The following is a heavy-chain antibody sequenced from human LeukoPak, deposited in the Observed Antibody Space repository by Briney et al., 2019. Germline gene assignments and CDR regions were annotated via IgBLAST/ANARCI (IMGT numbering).Heavy chain of an antibody. D-gene: IGHD3-3*01. V-gene: IGHV3-23*01. CDR1: GFTFSSYA. CDR2: ISGSGGST. CDR3: AKGTHCYDFWSGYYFDY. J-gene: IGHJ4*02. Sequence: GGSLRLSCAASGFTFSSYAMSWVRQAPGKGLEWVSAISGSGGSTYYADSVKGRFTISRDNSKNTLYLQMNSLRAEDTAVYYCAKGTHCYDFWSGYYFDYWGQGTLVTVSS.